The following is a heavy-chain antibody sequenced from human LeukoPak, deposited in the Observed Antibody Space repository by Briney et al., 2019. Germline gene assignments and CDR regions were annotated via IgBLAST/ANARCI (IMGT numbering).Heavy chain of an antibody. J-gene: IGHJ4*02. V-gene: IGHV3-15*01. CDR2: IKSKTDGGTT. CDR3: TTVVAAAGPPYYFDY. D-gene: IGHD6-13*01. Sequence: TGGSLRLSCAASGFTFSNAWMSWVRQAPGKGLEWVGRIKSKTDGGTTDYAAPVKGRFTISRDDSKNTLYLQMNSLKTEDTAVYYCTTVVAAAGPPYYFDYWGQGTLVTVSS. CDR1: GFTFSNAW.